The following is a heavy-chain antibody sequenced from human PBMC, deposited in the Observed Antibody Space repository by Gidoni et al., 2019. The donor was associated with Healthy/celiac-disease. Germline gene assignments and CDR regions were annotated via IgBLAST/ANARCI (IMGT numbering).Heavy chain of an antibody. Sequence: EVQLVQSGAEVKKPGESLKISCKGSGYSFTSYWIGWVRQMPGRGLEWMGISYPGDSDTGYSPSFQGQVTIAADKSISTAYLQWSSLKASDTAMYYCARQSGIAVAGDDAFDIWGQGTMVTVSS. CDR2: SYPGDSDT. CDR1: GYSFTSYW. J-gene: IGHJ3*02. V-gene: IGHV5-51*01. D-gene: IGHD6-19*01. CDR3: ARQSGIAVAGDDAFDI.